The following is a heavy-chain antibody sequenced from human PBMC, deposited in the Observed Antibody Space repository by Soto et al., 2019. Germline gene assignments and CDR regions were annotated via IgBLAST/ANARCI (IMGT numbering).Heavy chain of an antibody. D-gene: IGHD1-26*01. CDR2: ISGSGGST. Sequence: GGSLRLSCAASGFTFNSYAMSWVRQAPGKGLEWVPAISGSGGSTYYADSVKGRFTISRDNSKNTLYLQMNSLRAEDTAVYYCAKAQEVGATTPFDYWGQGTLVTVSS. CDR1: GFTFNSYA. CDR3: AKAQEVGATTPFDY. J-gene: IGHJ4*02. V-gene: IGHV3-23*01.